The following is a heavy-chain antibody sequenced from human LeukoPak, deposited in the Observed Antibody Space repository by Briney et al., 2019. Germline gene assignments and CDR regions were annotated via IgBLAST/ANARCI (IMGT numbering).Heavy chain of an antibody. Sequence: PSETLSLTCTVSGGSISSGGYYWSWTRQHPGKGLEWIGYIYYSGSTYYNPSLKSRVTISVDTSKNQFSLKLSSVTAADTAVYYCARAQVRYHYYYMDVWGKGTTVTVSS. CDR2: IYYSGST. V-gene: IGHV4-31*03. J-gene: IGHJ6*03. CDR3: ARAQVRYHYYYMDV. CDR1: GGSISSGGYY.